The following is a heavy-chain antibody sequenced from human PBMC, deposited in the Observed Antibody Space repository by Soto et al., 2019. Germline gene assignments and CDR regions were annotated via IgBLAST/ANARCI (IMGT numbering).Heavy chain of an antibody. Sequence: EVQLLDSGGGLAQPGGSLRVSCAASGFIFNNYAMNWVRQAPGEGLQWVAGISASGVSTYYADSVKGRFIISRDNSKNTLFLQMNSLRAEATAIYYCATVPLRPYYFDYWSLGTLVSVSP. J-gene: IGHJ4*02. V-gene: IGHV3-23*01. D-gene: IGHD4-17*01. CDR1: GFIFNNYA. CDR2: ISASGVST. CDR3: ATVPLRPYYFDY.